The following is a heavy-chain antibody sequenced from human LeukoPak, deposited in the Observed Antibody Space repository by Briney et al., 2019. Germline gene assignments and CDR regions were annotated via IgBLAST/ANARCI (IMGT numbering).Heavy chain of an antibody. D-gene: IGHD3-10*01. V-gene: IGHV4-39*07. J-gene: IGHJ5*02. Sequence: SETLSLTRSLSRGSIRSSGHFWGWVRQPPGKGLEWIGEINHSGSTNYNPSLKSRVTISVDTSKNQFSLKLSSVTAADTAVYYCARGRHLILLWFGEYPDPSPNWFDPWGQGTLVTVSS. CDR2: INHSGST. CDR1: RGSIRSSGHF. CDR3: ARGRHLILLWFGEYPDPSPNWFDP.